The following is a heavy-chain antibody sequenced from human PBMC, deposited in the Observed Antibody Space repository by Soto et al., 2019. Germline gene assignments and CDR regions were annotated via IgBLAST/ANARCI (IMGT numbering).Heavy chain of an antibody. J-gene: IGHJ4*02. CDR3: ARGGGLMHLFDY. V-gene: IGHV4-31*03. Sequence: QVQLQESGPGLVKPSQTLSLTCTVSGGSISSGGYYWSWIRQHPGKGLEWIGYIYYSVSTYYNPSLKGRVTISVDTSKNQFSLKLSSVTAADTAVYYCARGGGLMHLFDYWGQGTLVTVSS. CDR2: IYYSVST. CDR1: GGSISSGGYY. D-gene: IGHD3-16*01.